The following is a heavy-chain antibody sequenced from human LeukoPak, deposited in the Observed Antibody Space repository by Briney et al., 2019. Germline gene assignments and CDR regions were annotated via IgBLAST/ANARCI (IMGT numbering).Heavy chain of an antibody. CDR1: GYTFTGYY. CDR3: ARVREYSYGFYYFDY. V-gene: IGHV1-2*02. CDR2: INPNSGGT. Sequence: ASVKVSCKASGYTFTGYYMHWVRQAPGQGLEWMGWINPNSGGTNYAQKFQGRVTMTRDTSISTAYMELSRLRSEDTAVYYCARVREYSYGFYYFDYWGQGTLVTVSS. J-gene: IGHJ4*02. D-gene: IGHD5-18*01.